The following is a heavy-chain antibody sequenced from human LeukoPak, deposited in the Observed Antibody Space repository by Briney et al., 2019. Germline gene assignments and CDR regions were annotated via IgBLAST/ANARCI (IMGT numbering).Heavy chain of an antibody. J-gene: IGHJ1*01. D-gene: IGHD3-10*01. CDR3: ARDTDYYGSGRQGYFDH. V-gene: IGHV3-66*01. CDR2: IFSGGET. Sequence: PGGSLRLSCSMSGFTLSHYAMSWVRQTPGKGLEWVSLIFSGGETYSADSVKGRFAISKDNSKNTLHLQMNSLRVEDTAMYYCARDTDYYGSGRQGYFDHWGQGTLVTVSS. CDR1: GFTLSHYA.